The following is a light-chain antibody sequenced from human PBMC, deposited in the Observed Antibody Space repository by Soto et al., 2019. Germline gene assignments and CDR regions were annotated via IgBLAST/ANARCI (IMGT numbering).Light chain of an antibody. Sequence: DIQMTQSPSSLSASIGDRVTITSRASQGITDFLAWYQQKPRKVPKLLIYAACTLQSGVPSRFSGSGCATDFTLTIIRLQPEDVATYYCHKDNSARFSFGPGTQVVIK. CDR3: HKDNSARFS. J-gene: IGKJ3*01. CDR1: QGITDF. CDR2: AAC. V-gene: IGKV1-27*01.